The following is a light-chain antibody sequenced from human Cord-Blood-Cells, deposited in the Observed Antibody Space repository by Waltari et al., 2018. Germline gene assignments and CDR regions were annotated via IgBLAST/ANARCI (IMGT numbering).Light chain of an antibody. CDR2: GAS. Sequence: EIVMTQSPATLSVSPGERATLSCRASQRVSSNLAWYQQKPGQAPRLLIYGASTRATGIPARFSGSGAGTEFTLTINSLQSEDFAVYYCQQYNNWPYTFGQGTKLEIK. V-gene: IGKV3-15*01. CDR3: QQYNNWPYT. J-gene: IGKJ2*01. CDR1: QRVSSN.